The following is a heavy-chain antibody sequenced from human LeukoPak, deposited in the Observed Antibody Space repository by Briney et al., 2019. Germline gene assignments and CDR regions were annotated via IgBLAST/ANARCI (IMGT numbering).Heavy chain of an antibody. D-gene: IGHD5-12*01. CDR3: ARISGYDYYNWFDP. V-gene: IGHV6-1*01. Sequence: SQTLSLTCAISGDSVSSNSAAWNWIRQSPSRGLEWLVRTYYRSKWYNDYAVSVKSRITINPDTSKNQFSLQLNSVTPEDTAVYYCARISGYDYYNWFDPWGQGTLVTVSS. CDR2: TYYRSKWYN. CDR1: GDSVSSNSAA. J-gene: IGHJ5*02.